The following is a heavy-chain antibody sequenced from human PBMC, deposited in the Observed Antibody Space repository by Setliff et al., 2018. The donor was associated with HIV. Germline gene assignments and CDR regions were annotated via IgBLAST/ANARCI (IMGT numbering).Heavy chain of an antibody. V-gene: IGHV3-7*01. Sequence: GGSLRLSCAASGFTFSTFWMGWVRQAPGKGREWVAHIKPDGSSKKYVDSVKGRFTISRDNAKDSLYLQMHSLRAEDTGVYYCATQTGFYNSHWYDYWGQGTMVTVSS. J-gene: IGHJ4*02. CDR1: GFTFSTFW. CDR3: ATQTGFYNSHWYDY. D-gene: IGHD6-13*01. CDR2: IKPDGSSK.